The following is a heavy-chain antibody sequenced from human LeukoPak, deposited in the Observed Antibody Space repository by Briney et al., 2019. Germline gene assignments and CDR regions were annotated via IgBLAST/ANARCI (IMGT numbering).Heavy chain of an antibody. CDR2: IIPIFGTA. CDR3: ARPQRYGSGSRALGY. J-gene: IGHJ4*02. D-gene: IGHD3-10*01. Sequence: SVKVSCKASGGTFSSYAFSWVRQAPGQGLEWMGGIIPIFGTANYAQKFQGRVTITTDESTSTACMELSTLRSEDTAVYYCARPQRYGSGSRALGYWGQGTLVTVSS. V-gene: IGHV1-69*05. CDR1: GGTFSSYA.